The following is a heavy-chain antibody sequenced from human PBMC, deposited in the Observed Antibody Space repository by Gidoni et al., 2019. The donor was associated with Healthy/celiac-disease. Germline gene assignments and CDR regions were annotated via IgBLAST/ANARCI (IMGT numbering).Heavy chain of an antibody. V-gene: IGHV3-21*01. CDR2: ISSSSSYI. D-gene: IGHD2-15*01. CDR1: GFTFSSYS. Sequence: EVQLVESGGGLVKPGGSLRLSCAASGFTFSSYSMNWVRQAPGKGLEWVSSISSSSSYIYYADSVKGRFTISRDNAKNSLYLQMNSLRAEDTAVYYCARARYGGNAGGGYWGQGTLVTVSS. J-gene: IGHJ4*02. CDR3: ARARYGGNAGGGY.